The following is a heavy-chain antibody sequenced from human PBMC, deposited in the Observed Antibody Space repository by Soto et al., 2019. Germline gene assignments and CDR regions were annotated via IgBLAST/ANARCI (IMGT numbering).Heavy chain of an antibody. Sequence: ESGGGLVQPGGSLRLSCAASGFTLRNYWMSWVRQAPGKGLEWVANINQDGSQKFYLDSVEGRFTISRDNARNSLYLQMNSLRAEDTAIYHCARIYCSSSSCYIDFWGQGILVTVSS. CDR3: ARIYCSSSSCYIDF. J-gene: IGHJ4*02. D-gene: IGHD2-2*02. V-gene: IGHV3-7*03. CDR2: INQDGSQK. CDR1: GFTLRNYW.